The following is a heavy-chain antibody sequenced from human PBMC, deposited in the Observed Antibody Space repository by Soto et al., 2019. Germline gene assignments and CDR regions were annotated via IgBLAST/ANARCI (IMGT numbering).Heavy chain of an antibody. CDR2: ISAHNGNT. Sequence: QVHLVQSGAEVKKPGASVKVSCKCSGYTFTNYGITWVRQAPGQGLEWMGWISAHNGNTNYAKKLQGRVTVTRDTSTSTAYMELRSLRSDDTAVDYCARGRYGYYWGQGALVTVSS. D-gene: IGHD1-1*01. CDR3: ARGRYGYY. J-gene: IGHJ4*02. V-gene: IGHV1-18*01. CDR1: GYTFTNYG.